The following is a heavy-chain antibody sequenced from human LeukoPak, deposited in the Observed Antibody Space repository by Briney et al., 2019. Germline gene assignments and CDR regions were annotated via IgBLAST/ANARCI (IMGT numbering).Heavy chain of an antibody. V-gene: IGHV3-30-3*01. D-gene: IGHD3-10*01. CDR3: ARGGDYGSGSFRWRHFDY. Sequence: PGGSLRLSCAASGFTFCNYALHWVRQAPGKGLEWVTVISYDGNNKYYADSVTGRFTISRDNSKNTLYLQMNSLRTEDTAVYYCARGGDYGSGSFRWRHFDYWGQGTLVTVSS. CDR1: GFTFCNYA. CDR2: ISYDGNNK. J-gene: IGHJ4*02.